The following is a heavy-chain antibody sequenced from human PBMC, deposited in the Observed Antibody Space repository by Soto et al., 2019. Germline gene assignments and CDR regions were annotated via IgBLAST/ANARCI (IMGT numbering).Heavy chain of an antibody. CDR3: ARDTYDSSGYFPFDY. J-gene: IGHJ4*02. D-gene: IGHD3-22*01. CDR2: IYYSGST. V-gene: IGHV4-31*03. CDR1: GGSISSGGYY. Sequence: TLSLTCTVSGGSISSGGYYWSWIRQHPGKGLEWIGYIYYSGSTYYNPSLKSRVTISVDTSKNQFSLKLSSVTAADTAVYYCARDTYDSSGYFPFDYWGQGTLVTVSS.